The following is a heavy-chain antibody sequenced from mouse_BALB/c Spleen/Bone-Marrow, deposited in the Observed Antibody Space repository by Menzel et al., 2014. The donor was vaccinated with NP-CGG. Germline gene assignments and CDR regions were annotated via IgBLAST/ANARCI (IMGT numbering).Heavy chain of an antibody. CDR1: GFTFSSFG. V-gene: IGHV5-17*02. Sequence: EVMLVESGGGLVQPGGSRKLSCAASGFTFSSFGMHWVRQAPEKGLEWDAYISNGSSTIYYADTVKGRFTISRDNPKNTLFLQMTSLRSEDTAMYYCARKGAMITHYYAMDYWGQGTSVTVSS. J-gene: IGHJ4*01. CDR2: ISNGSSTI. CDR3: ARKGAMITHYYAMDY. D-gene: IGHD2-4*01.